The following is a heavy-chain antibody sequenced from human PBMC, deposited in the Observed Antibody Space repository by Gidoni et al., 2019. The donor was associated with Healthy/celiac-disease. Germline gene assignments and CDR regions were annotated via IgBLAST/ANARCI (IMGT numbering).Heavy chain of an antibody. D-gene: IGHD6-19*01. CDR2: INPSGGST. J-gene: IGHJ5*02. CDR3: VREKAVAGTGRHWFDP. Sequence: QVQLVQSGAEVKKPGASVKVSFKASGYTFTSYYMHWVRQHPGQGLEWMGIINPSGGSTSYGQKFQGRVTMARDTSTSTVYMELSSLRSEDTAVYYCVREKAVAGTGRHWFDPWGQGTLVTVSS. V-gene: IGHV1-46*01. CDR1: GYTFTSYY.